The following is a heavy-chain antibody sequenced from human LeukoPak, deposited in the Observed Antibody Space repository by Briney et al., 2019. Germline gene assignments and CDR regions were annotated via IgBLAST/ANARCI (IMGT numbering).Heavy chain of an antibody. D-gene: IGHD3-16*01. CDR3: YVHHYYYYMDV. Sequence: PGGSLRLSCAASGFTFSSYGMSWVRQAPGKGLVWVSRIDGDGTTTNYADSVKGRFTISRDNAKNTLYLQINSLSAEDTAVYYCYVHHYYYYMDVWGKGTTVTVSS. CDR2: IDGDGTTT. V-gene: IGHV3-74*01. CDR1: GFTFSSYG. J-gene: IGHJ6*03.